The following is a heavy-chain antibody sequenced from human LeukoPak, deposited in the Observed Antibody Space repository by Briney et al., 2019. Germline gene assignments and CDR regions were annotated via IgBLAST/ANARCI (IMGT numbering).Heavy chain of an antibody. CDR2: INPNSGDT. CDR1: GYTFTGYH. D-gene: IGHD2-2*01. CDR3: ARDYCSSTSCLFDY. J-gene: IGHJ4*02. Sequence: ASVKVSCKASGYTFTGYHIHWVRQAPGQGLEWMGRINPNSGDTNSAQRFQGRVTMTRDTSISTAYMELIRLKSDDTAVFHCARDYCSSTSCLFDYWGQGTLVTVSS. V-gene: IGHV1-2*06.